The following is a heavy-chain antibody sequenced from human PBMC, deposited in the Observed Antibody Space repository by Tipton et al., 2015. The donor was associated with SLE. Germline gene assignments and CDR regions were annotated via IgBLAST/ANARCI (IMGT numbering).Heavy chain of an antibody. V-gene: IGHV4-59*07. CDR1: GGSISSYY. CDR2: IYYSGGT. CDR3: ARSMRVGSEDY. Sequence: TLSLTCTVSGGSISSYYWSWIRQPPGKGLEWIGYIYYSGGTNYNPSLKSRVTISVDTSKNQFSLKLSSVTAADTAVYYCARSMRVGSEDYWGQGTLVTVSS. J-gene: IGHJ4*02. D-gene: IGHD6-19*01.